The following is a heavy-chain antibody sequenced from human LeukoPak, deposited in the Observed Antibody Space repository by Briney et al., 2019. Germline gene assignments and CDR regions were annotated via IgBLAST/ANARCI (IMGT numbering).Heavy chain of an antibody. CDR3: ARRYFDY. V-gene: IGHV3-7*01. CDR1: GFTFSSFW. Sequence: GGSLRLSCAGSGFTFSSFWMSWVRQAPGKGLEWVANIKQDGSEKYYVDSVKGRFTISRDNAKNSLYLQMNSMRAEDTAVYYCARRYFDYWGQGTLVTVSS. J-gene: IGHJ4*02. CDR2: IKQDGSEK.